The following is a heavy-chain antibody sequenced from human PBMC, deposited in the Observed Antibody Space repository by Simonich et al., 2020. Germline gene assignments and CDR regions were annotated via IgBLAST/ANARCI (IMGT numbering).Heavy chain of an antibody. V-gene: IGHV3-23*01. D-gene: IGHD1-7*01. CDR3: AKRSGVSITGTFDY. CDR2: FNCSGGST. Sequence: EVQLLESGGGLVQPGGSLRLSCAASGFTFSSYAMSCVRQAPVKGWEWVRSFNCSGGSTHYADSLKGRFTISRDNSKNTLYLQMNSLRAEDTAVDYCAKRSGVSITGTFDYWGQGTLVTVSS. J-gene: IGHJ4*02. CDR1: GFTFSSYA.